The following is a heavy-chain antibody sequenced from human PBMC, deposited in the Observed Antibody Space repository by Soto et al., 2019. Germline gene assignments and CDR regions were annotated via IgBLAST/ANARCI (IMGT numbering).Heavy chain of an antibody. J-gene: IGHJ3*02. CDR2: IFHTGTT. CDR1: GGSISSGGYY. D-gene: IGHD3-22*01. V-gene: IGHV4-61*08. CDR3: TTEAYDNSGSLAFDI. Sequence: SETLSLTCTVFGGSISSGGYYWSWIRQPPGKGLEWIGYIFHTGTTSYNPSLKSRVTLSVDTSQSQFSLKLNSVTAADTAVYYCTTEAYDNSGSLAFDIWGPGTLVTVSS.